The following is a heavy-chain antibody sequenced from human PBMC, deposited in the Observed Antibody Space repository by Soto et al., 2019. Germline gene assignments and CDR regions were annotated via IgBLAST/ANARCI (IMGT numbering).Heavy chain of an antibody. CDR3: AKRRVAGGHFDS. D-gene: IGHD1-26*01. V-gene: IGHV3-23*01. CDR1: GFTFRSYA. J-gene: IGHJ4*02. Sequence: DVQLLESGGGLVQPEGSLRLSCAASGFTFRSYAMGWVRQGPGKGLEWVAVVSIGGSTHYADSVRGRFTISRDNSKNTLSLPMKSLTAEDTAVYFCAKRRVAGGHFDSWGQGALVTVYS. CDR2: VSIGGST.